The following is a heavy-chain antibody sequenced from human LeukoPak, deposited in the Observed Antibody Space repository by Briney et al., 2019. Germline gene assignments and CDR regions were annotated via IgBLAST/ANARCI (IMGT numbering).Heavy chain of an antibody. Sequence: GKSLRLSCAASGFSFVTHGMHWVRQAPGKGLEWVAVIWYDGKKEYYADSVKGRFTISRDNSKKSLFLQMNGLRAEDTALYYCARDVFADSSGGSFDFWGQGTLVTVSS. V-gene: IGHV3-33*01. D-gene: IGHD3-16*01. CDR2: IWYDGKKE. CDR3: ARDVFADSSGGSFDF. CDR1: GFSFVTHG. J-gene: IGHJ4*02.